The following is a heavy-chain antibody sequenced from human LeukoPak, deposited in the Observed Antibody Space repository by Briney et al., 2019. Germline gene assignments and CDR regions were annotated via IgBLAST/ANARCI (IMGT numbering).Heavy chain of an antibody. Sequence: PGGSLRLSCAASGFTFSSYAMSWVRQAPGKGLEWVSGISSSGGSTYYADSVKGRFSISRDNSKNTLFLQMNSLRAEDTAVYYCATCYNFWSGNCFDYWGQGTLVTVSS. D-gene: IGHD3-3*01. CDR1: GFTFSSYA. J-gene: IGHJ4*02. CDR3: ATCYNFWSGNCFDY. CDR2: ISSSGGST. V-gene: IGHV3-23*01.